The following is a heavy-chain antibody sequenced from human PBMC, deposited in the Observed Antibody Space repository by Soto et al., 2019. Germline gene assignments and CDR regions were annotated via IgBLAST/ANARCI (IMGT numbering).Heavy chain of an antibody. Sequence: ESLKISCKGSGYSFTSYWIGWVRQMPGKGLEWMGIIYPGDSDTRYSPSFQGQVTISADKSISTAYLQWSSLKASDTAMYYCAKYYYDSSGYTIWYGAFDIWGQGTMVTVSS. CDR2: IYPGDSDT. J-gene: IGHJ3*02. V-gene: IGHV5-51*01. CDR1: GYSFTSYW. D-gene: IGHD3-22*01. CDR3: AKYYYDSSGYTIWYGAFDI.